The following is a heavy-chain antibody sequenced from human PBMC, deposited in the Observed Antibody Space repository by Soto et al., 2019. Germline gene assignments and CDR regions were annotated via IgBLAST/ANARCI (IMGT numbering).Heavy chain of an antibody. D-gene: IGHD2-15*01. CDR3: AREGDCSGGSCYRSVDY. J-gene: IGHJ4*02. Sequence: SETLSLTCAVYGGSFSGYYWSWIRQPPGKGLEWIGEINHSGSTNYNPSLKSRVTISVDTSKNQFSLKLSSVTAADTAVYYCAREGDCSGGSCYRSVDYWGQGTLVTVSS. V-gene: IGHV4-34*01. CDR2: INHSGST. CDR1: GGSFSGYY.